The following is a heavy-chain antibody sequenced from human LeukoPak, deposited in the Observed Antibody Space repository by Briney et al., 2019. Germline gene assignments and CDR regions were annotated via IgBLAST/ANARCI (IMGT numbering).Heavy chain of an antibody. CDR3: AREYCSGGSCSPPYPFDI. D-gene: IGHD2-15*01. V-gene: IGHV1-18*01. CDR1: GYTFTSYG. CDR2: ISAYNGNT. J-gene: IGHJ3*02. Sequence: GATVKVSCKASGYTFTSYGISWVRQAPGQGLEWMGWISAYNGNTNYAQKLQGRVTMTTDTSTSTAYMELRSLRSDDTVVYYCAREYCSGGSCSPPYPFDIWGQGTMVTVSS.